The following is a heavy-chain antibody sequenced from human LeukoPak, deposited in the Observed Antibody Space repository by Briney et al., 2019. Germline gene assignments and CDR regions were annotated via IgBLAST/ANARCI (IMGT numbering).Heavy chain of an antibody. Sequence: GASVKVSCKASGYTFTGYYMHWVRQAPAQGLEWMGWINPNSGGTNYAQKFQGRVTMTRDTSMSTAYMELRSLRSDDTAVYYCARDKGQWLGFGGQGTLVTVSS. CDR1: GYTFTGYY. D-gene: IGHD6-19*01. J-gene: IGHJ4*02. CDR2: INPNSGGT. CDR3: ARDKGQWLGF. V-gene: IGHV1-2*02.